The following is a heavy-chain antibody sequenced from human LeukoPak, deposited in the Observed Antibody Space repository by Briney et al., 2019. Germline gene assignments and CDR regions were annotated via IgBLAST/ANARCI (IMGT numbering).Heavy chain of an antibody. V-gene: IGHV3-53*01. Sequence: PGGSLRLSCAASGFTVSSNYMSWVRQAPGKGLEWVSVIYSGGSTYYADSVKGRFTISRDNAKNTLYLQMNGLRAEDTAVYYCAREGHTYYDILTGAFDYWGQGTLVTVSS. D-gene: IGHD3-9*01. J-gene: IGHJ4*02. CDR1: GFTVSSNY. CDR3: AREGHTYYDILTGAFDY. CDR2: IYSGGST.